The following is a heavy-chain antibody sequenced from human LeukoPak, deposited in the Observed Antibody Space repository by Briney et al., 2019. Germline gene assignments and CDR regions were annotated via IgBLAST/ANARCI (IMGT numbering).Heavy chain of an antibody. CDR1: GFTVSSNY. V-gene: IGHV3-53*01. J-gene: IGHJ4*02. CDR3: ASPNEGGAAAGPDY. D-gene: IGHD6-13*01. CDR2: IYSGGTT. Sequence: GGSLRLSCAASGFTVSSNYMSWVRQAPGKGLDWVSVIYSGGTTYYADSVKGRFTTSRDNAKNSLYLQMNSLRAEDTAVYYCASPNEGGAAAGPDYWGQGTLVTVSS.